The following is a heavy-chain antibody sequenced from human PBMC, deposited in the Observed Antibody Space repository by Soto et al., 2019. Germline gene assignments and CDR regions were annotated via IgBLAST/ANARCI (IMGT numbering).Heavy chain of an antibody. J-gene: IGHJ4*02. V-gene: IGHV3-23*01. Sequence: EVQLLESGGGLVQPGGSLRLSCADSGFAFSNYAMSWVRQAPGKGLEWVSGISGGGGSTYYADSVKGRFTISRDNSKNTLYLQMNSLRAEDTAVYYCAKVLQALRWYVDYWGQGTLVTVSS. CDR1: GFAFSNYA. D-gene: IGHD4-17*01. CDR2: ISGGGGST. CDR3: AKVLQALRWYVDY.